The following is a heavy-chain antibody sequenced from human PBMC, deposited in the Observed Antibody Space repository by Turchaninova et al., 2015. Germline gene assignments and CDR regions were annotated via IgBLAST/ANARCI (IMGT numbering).Heavy chain of an antibody. CDR3: GRNMDV. CDR2: INQDGSQK. J-gene: IGHJ6*02. V-gene: IGHV3-7*03. CDR1: GFSFSGYW. Sequence: GGFLRLSCVASGFSFSGYWMSWVRQAPGKGLEWVANINQDGSQKNSVDSVKGRFTISRDNAENSLYLQMNSLRAEDTAVYYCGRNMDVWGQGTTVTVSS.